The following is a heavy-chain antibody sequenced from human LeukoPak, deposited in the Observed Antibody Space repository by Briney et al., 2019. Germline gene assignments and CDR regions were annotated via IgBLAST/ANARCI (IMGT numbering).Heavy chain of an antibody. V-gene: IGHV4-34*01. CDR3: ARRWNYGRNYYIDV. CDR2: INDSGRT. J-gene: IGHJ6*03. D-gene: IGHD1-7*01. Sequence: PSETLSPTCAVYGGSFSNYYWSWIRDPPGKGLEWIGEINDSGRTNYNPSLMSRVTVSVDTSKKQFSLRLTSVTATDTAVYYCARRWNYGRNYYIDVWGKGATVSVSS. CDR1: GGSFSNYY.